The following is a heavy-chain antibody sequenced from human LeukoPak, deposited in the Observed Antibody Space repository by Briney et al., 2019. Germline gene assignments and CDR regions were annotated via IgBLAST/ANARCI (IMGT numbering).Heavy chain of an antibody. CDR1: GFTFSDYA. CDR2: ISISGDNK. J-gene: IGHJ3*02. Sequence: GGSLRLSCAASGFTFSDYAMSWVRQGPGKGLQWVSTISISGDNKYYADSVKGRFTISRDNSKNTLYLQMNSLRAEDTAVYYCARVGGSSAYDAFDIWGQGTMVTVSS. V-gene: IGHV3-23*01. CDR3: ARVGGSSAYDAFDI. D-gene: IGHD6-6*01.